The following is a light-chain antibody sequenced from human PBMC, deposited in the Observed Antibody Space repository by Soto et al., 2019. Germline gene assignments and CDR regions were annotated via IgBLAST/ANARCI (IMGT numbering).Light chain of an antibody. V-gene: IGKV4-1*01. CDR2: WAS. CDR3: QQYYGTPYT. J-gene: IGKJ2*01. CDR1: QSVLYSSNNKNY. Sequence: DIVITQSRDSLAVSLGERATINCKSSQSVLYSSNNKNYLAWYQQKPGQPPKLLFYWASTRESGVPDRFSAGGSGTDFTLTISSLQAEDVAVYYCQQYYGTPYTFGQGTKLEIK.